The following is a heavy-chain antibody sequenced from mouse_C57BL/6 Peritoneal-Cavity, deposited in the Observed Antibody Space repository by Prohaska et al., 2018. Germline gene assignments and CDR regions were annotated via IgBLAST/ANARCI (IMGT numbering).Heavy chain of an antibody. CDR3: ARMSPTTVVALDY. J-gene: IGHJ2*01. CDR1: GFSLSTFGMG. Sequence: QVTLKESGPGILQPSQTLSLTCSFSGFSLSTFGMGVGWIRQPSGTGLEWLAHIWCEDDKYNNPALNIRLTISKATYKNQVILKIDNVETGDTATYYCARMSPTTVVALDYWGQGTTLTVSS. CDR2: IWCEDDK. D-gene: IGHD1-1*01. V-gene: IGHV8-8*01.